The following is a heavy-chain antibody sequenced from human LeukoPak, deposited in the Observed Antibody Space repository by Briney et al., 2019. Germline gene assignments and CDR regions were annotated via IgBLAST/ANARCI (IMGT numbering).Heavy chain of an antibody. J-gene: IGHJ4*02. CDR2: ISYDGSNK. CDR3: ARDNPPDY. Sequence: GRSLRLSCAASGFTFSSYGMHWVRQAPGRGLEWVAVISYDGSNKYYADSVNGRFTISRDNAKNSLYLQLNSLRAEDTALYYCARDNPPDYWGQGTLVTVSS. V-gene: IGHV3-30*03. CDR1: GFTFSSYG.